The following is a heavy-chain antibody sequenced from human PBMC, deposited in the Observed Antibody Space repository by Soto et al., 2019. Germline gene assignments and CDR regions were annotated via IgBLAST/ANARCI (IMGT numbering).Heavy chain of an antibody. CDR2: INSNGSSHI. V-gene: IGHV3-74*01. Sequence: GGSLRLSCAASGFTFSDYWMHWVRQAPGKGLVWVSRINSNGSSHIFYADSVKGRFTISRDNAKNSLYLQMNSLTAEDTAVYACVKGGWLDFWGQGTLVTVSS. CDR1: GFTFSDYW. CDR3: VKGGWLDF. J-gene: IGHJ5*01. D-gene: IGHD3-16*01.